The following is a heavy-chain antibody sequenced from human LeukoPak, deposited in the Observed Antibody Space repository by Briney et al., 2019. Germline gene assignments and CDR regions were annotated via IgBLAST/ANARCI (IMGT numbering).Heavy chain of an antibody. V-gene: IGHV3-74*01. CDR3: VRDFSGAVDS. J-gene: IGHJ4*02. Sequence: PGGSLRLSCAASGFTFSNYWMHWVRQAPGRGLVWVSRINEDGTTITYADSVKGRFTISRDDAKNTLYLQMNSLRADDTAIYYCVRDFSGAVDSWGQGTLVTVSS. D-gene: IGHD1-26*01. CDR2: INEDGTTI. CDR1: GFTFSNYW.